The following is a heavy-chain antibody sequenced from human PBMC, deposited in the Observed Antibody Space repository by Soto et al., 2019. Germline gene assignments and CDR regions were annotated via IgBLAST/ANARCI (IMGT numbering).Heavy chain of an antibody. J-gene: IGHJ6*02. V-gene: IGHV3-30*18. CDR3: AKDLFVAAAETYYYGMDV. Sequence: QVQLVESGGGVVQPGRSLRLSCAASGFTFSSYGMHWVRQAPGKGLEWVAVISYDGSNKYYADSVKGRFTISRDNSKNTLYLQMNSLRAEDTAVYYCAKDLFVAAAETYYYGMDVWGQETTVTVSS. CDR2: ISYDGSNK. CDR1: GFTFSSYG. D-gene: IGHD6-13*01.